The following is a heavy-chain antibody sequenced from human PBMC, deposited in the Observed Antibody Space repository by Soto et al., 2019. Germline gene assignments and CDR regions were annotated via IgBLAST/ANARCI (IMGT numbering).Heavy chain of an antibody. CDR2: IIPIIGII. CDR1: GGTSSTYT. CDR3: AGDPDSHYNDSHASSYP. D-gene: IGHD4-4*01. Sequence: GAPVKVSCKASGGTSSTYTITSARQAPGQGLEWMGRIIPIIGIINYAQKFQGRVTISADKFTGTAYMELTGLRSDDTAVYYCAGDPDSHYNDSHASSYPWGQGTLVTVSS. V-gene: IGHV1-69*04. J-gene: IGHJ5*02.